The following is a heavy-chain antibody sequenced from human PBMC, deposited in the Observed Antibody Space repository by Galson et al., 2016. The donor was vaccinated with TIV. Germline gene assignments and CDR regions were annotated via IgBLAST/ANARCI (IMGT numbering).Heavy chain of an antibody. CDR3: ARRGNYLADAFDI. Sequence: SLRLSCAASGFSFTSFSMTWVRQPPGKGLEWVSLISATGSHIYYAGSMRGRVTISRDNAKNSLYLQINSLSSEDTALYYCARRGNYLADAFDIWGQGTMVTVSS. V-gene: IGHV3-21*01. CDR2: ISATGSHI. D-gene: IGHD4-11*01. CDR1: GFSFTSFS. J-gene: IGHJ3*02.